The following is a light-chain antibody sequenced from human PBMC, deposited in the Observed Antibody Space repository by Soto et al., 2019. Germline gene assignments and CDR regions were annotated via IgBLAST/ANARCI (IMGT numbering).Light chain of an antibody. Sequence: VLTQSPATLSLSPGERATLSCRASQSVSSNLVWYQQKPGQAPRLLIYGASTRATGIPARFSGSGSGTEFTLTISSLQSEDFAVYYCQQYNNWPRTFGQGTKVDI. J-gene: IGKJ1*01. CDR2: GAS. CDR1: QSVSSN. V-gene: IGKV3-15*01. CDR3: QQYNNWPRT.